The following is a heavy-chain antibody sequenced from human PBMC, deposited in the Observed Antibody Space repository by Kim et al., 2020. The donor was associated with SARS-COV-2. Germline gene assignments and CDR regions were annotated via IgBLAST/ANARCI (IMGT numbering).Heavy chain of an antibody. J-gene: IGHJ5*02. V-gene: IGHV3-30*02. D-gene: IGHD2-2*01. Sequence: GGSLRLSCAASGFNLSSYAMHWVRQAPGKGLEWVAVIPFDGTNKYYGDSVKGRFTISRDNSKNTLYLQMNSLRAEDTAFYYCVKVGTSSVRDWFDPWGQGTLVTVSS. CDR3: VKVGTSSVRDWFDP. CDR1: GFNLSSYA. CDR2: IPFDGTNK.